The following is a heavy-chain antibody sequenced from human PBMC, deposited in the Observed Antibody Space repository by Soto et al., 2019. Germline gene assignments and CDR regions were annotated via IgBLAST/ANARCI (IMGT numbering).Heavy chain of an antibody. CDR3: ATATWSHHHFDP. CDR1: GGSFSGYY. Sequence: QVRLQQWGTGLLKSSETLSLTCAVYGGSFSGYYWSWLRQPPGKGLEWIGEINHSGSTNYNPSLKSRVTTSVDMSKNQFPLKVTSVTAADTAVYYCATATWSHHHFDPWGQGTLVTVSS. D-gene: IGHD1-1*01. CDR2: INHSGST. J-gene: IGHJ5*02. V-gene: IGHV4-34*01.